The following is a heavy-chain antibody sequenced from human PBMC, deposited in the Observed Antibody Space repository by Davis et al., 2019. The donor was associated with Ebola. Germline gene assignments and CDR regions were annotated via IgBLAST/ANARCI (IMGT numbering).Heavy chain of an antibody. CDR1: GGSISSYY. V-gene: IGHV4-59*01. CDR2: IYYSGST. D-gene: IGHD3-3*01. CDR3: AKIFTPGWFDP. Sequence: SETLSLTCTVSGGSISSYYWSWIRQPPGKGLEWIGYIYYSGSTNYNPSLKSRVTISVDTSKNQLSLKLSSVTAADTAVYYCAKIFTPGWFDPWGQGTLVTVSS. J-gene: IGHJ5*02.